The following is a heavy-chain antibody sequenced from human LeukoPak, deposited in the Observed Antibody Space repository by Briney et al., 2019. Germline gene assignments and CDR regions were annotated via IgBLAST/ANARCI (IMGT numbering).Heavy chain of an antibody. J-gene: IGHJ4*02. V-gene: IGHV1-18*01. Sequence: GSVKVSCKASGYTFTSYGTSWVRQAPGQGLEWMGWISAYNGNTNYAQKLQGRVTMTTDTSTSTAYMELRSLRSDDTAVYYCARVPYYYDSSGYYDYWGQGTLVTVSS. D-gene: IGHD3-22*01. CDR3: ARVPYYYDSSGYYDY. CDR1: GYTFTSYG. CDR2: ISAYNGNT.